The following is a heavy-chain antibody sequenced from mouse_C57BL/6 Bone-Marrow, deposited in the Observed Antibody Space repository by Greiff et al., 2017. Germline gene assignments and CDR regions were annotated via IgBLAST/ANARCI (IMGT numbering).Heavy chain of an antibody. CDR3: ASRRGYGNYFFAY. J-gene: IGHJ3*01. D-gene: IGHD2-1*01. V-gene: IGHV1-81*01. CDR2: IYPRSGNT. CDR1: GYTFTSYG. Sequence: QVQLQQSGAELARPGASVKLSCKASGYTFTSYGISWVKQRTGQGLEWIGEIYPRSGNTYYNEKFKGKATLTADKSSSKAYMELRSLTSEDSAVYFCASRRGYGNYFFAYWGQGTLVTVSA.